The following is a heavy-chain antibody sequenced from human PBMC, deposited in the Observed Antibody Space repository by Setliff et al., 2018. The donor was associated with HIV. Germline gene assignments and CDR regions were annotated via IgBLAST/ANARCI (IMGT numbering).Heavy chain of an antibody. CDR2: IYTSGNSRYT. V-gene: IGHV4-61*09. Sequence: KTSETLSLTCTVSGASVTNVLYYWSWLRQPAGKGLEWIGHIYTSGNSRYTNHNSSLESRVAISLDTSSNQFSLKLSSVTAADTAVYHCAREREAWSAYDSWGQGTLVTVSS. CDR1: GASVTNVLYY. CDR3: AREREAWSAYDS. D-gene: IGHD3-3*01. J-gene: IGHJ5*02.